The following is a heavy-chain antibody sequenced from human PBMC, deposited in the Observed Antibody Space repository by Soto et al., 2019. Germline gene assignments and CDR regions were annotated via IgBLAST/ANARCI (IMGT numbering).Heavy chain of an antibody. CDR1: GSTFHDYA. J-gene: IGHJ6*02. CDR3: SKSQVPDCTNGVCSYYYGMDV. D-gene: IGHD2-8*01. CDR2: ISSNSGSV. Sequence: SLRLSCAASGSTFHDYAMHWVRQAPGKGLEWVSAISSNSGSVGYADSVKGRFTISRDNGKKSLYLQMNSLRDEDTALYYCSKSQVPDCTNGVCSYYYGMDVWGQGTTVTVSS. V-gene: IGHV3-9*01.